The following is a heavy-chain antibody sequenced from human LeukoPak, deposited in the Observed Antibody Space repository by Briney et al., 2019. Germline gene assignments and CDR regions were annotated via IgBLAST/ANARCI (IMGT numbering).Heavy chain of an antibody. CDR3: AKDRISTGSNDY. J-gene: IGHJ4*02. Sequence: GRSLRLSCTASGFIFSHYGMHWVRQAPGKGLEWVSVISGSGDETYYADSVKGRFTISRDNSKYTLFLQMNSLRAEDTAVYYCAKDRISTGSNDYWGQGTLVTVSS. CDR2: ISGSGDET. V-gene: IGHV3-23*01. CDR1: GFIFSHYG. D-gene: IGHD3-10*01.